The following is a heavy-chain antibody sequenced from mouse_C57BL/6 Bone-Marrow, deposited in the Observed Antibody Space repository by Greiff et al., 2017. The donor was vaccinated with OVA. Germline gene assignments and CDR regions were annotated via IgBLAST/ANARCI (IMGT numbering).Heavy chain of an antibody. V-gene: IGHV1-20*01. J-gene: IGHJ1*03. CDR3: ARKGAYSNYAYRYFDV. D-gene: IGHD2-5*01. Sequence: EVQLQQSGPELVKPGDSVKISCKASGYSFTGYFMNWVMQSHGKSLEWIGRINPYNGDTFYNQKFKGKATLTVDKSSSTAHMELRSLTSEDSAVYYCARKGAYSNYAYRYFDVWGTGTTVTVSS. CDR1: GYSFTGYF. CDR2: INPYNGDT.